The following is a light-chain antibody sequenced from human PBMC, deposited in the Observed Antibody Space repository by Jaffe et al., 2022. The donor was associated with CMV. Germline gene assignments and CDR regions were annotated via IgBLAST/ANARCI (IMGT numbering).Light chain of an antibody. CDR3: QQYKSDPLT. J-gene: IGKJ4*01. V-gene: IGKV1-16*02. Sequence: IQMTQSPSSLSASVGDRVTITCRASQGIGNYLAWFQQKPGKAPKPLIYAASTLQSGVPSKFSGSGSGIDFTLIINSLQPADLAIYYCQQYKSDPLTFGGGTKVEI. CDR2: AAS. CDR1: QGIGNY.